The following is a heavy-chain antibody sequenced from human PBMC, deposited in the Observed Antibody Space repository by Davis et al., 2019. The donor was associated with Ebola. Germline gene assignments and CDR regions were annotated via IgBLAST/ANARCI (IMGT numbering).Heavy chain of an antibody. J-gene: IGHJ3*02. CDR2: ISYDGRNK. CDR3: ARALERCSGGSCLGNAFDI. D-gene: IGHD2-15*01. V-gene: IGHV3-30-3*01. Sequence: PGRSLRLSCAASGFTFSSYAMHWVRQAPGKGLEWVAVISYDGRNKYYADSVKGRFTISTDNSKNTLYLQRNSLRAEDTAVYYCARALERCSGGSCLGNAFDIWGQGTMVTVSS. CDR1: GFTFSSYA.